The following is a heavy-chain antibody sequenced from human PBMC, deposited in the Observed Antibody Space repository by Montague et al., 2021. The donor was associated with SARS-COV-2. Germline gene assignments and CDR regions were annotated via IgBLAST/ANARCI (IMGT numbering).Heavy chain of an antibody. J-gene: IGHJ4*02. CDR3: ASLKTDYSNYFDY. V-gene: IGHV3-30*04. D-gene: IGHD4-11*01. CDR1: GFTFSSYA. Sequence: SLRLSCAASGFTFSSYAMHWVRQAPGKGLERVAVISYDGSNKYYADSVKGRFTISRDNSKNTLYLQMNSLRAEDTAVYYCASLKTDYSNYFDYWGQGTLVTVSS. CDR2: ISYDGSNK.